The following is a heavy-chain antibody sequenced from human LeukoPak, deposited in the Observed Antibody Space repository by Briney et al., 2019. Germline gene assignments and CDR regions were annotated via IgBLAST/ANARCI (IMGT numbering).Heavy chain of an antibody. Sequence: GRSLRLSCAASGFTFSSYGMHWVRQAPGKGLEWVAVISYDGSNKYYADSVKGRFTISRDNSKNTLYLQMNSLRAEDTAVYYCAKDPTIVRGYYYYGMDVWGQGTTVTVSS. D-gene: IGHD5-24*01. V-gene: IGHV3-30*18. CDR3: AKDPTIVRGYYYYGMDV. CDR2: ISYDGSNK. CDR1: GFTFSSYG. J-gene: IGHJ6*02.